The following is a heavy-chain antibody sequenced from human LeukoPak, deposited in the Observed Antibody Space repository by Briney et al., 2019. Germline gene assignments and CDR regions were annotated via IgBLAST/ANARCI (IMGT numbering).Heavy chain of an antibody. D-gene: IGHD2-2*01. J-gene: IGHJ6*03. CDR1: GGSISSYY. Sequence: SETLSLTCTVSGGSISSYYWSWIRQPPGKGLEWIGYIYYSGSTNYNPSLKSRVTISVDTSKNQFSLKLSSVTAADTAVYYCARAAYCSSTSCHGRDYYYMDVWGKGTTVTVSS. CDR3: ARAAYCSSTSCHGRDYYYMDV. CDR2: IYYSGST. V-gene: IGHV4-59*01.